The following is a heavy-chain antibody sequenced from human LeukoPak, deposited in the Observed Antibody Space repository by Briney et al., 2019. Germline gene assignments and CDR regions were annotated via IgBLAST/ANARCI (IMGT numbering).Heavy chain of an antibody. V-gene: IGHV1-69*06. D-gene: IGHD3-10*01. CDR1: GGTFSSYA. Sequence: SVKVSCKASGGTFSSYAISWVRQAPGQGLEWMGGIIPIFGTANYAQKFQGRVTITADKSTSTAYMELSSLRSDDTAVYYCARGPSDVLLWFGELLDYWGQGTLVTVSS. CDR2: IIPIFGTA. J-gene: IGHJ4*02. CDR3: ARGPSDVLLWFGELLDY.